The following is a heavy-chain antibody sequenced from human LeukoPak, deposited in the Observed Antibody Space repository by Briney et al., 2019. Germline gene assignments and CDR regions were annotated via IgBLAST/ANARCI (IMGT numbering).Heavy chain of an antibody. CDR1: GGSVSSGSYC. Sequence: TSETLSLTCTVSGGSVSSGSYCWSWIRQPPGKGLEWIGYIYYSGSTNYNPSLKSRVTISVDTSKNQFSLKLSSVTAADTAVYYCARVEYVATVLNFDYWGQGTLVTVSS. J-gene: IGHJ4*02. D-gene: IGHD5-12*01. V-gene: IGHV4-61*01. CDR3: ARVEYVATVLNFDY. CDR2: IYYSGST.